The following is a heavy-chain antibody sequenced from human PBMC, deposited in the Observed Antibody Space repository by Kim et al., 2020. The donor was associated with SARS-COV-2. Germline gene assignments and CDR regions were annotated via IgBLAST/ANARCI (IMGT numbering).Heavy chain of an antibody. Sequence: VKGRFTISRENSKTPLYLKMNGLRAEDTAVYYCAKEHVLDYYDSSGCDYWGQGTLVTVSS. V-gene: IGHV3-30*02. CDR3: AKEHVLDYYDSSGCDY. J-gene: IGHJ4*02. D-gene: IGHD3-22*01.